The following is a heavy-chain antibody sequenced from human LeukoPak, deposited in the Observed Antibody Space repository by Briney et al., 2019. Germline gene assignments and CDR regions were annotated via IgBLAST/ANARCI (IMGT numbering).Heavy chain of an antibody. J-gene: IGHJ5*02. CDR3: ARHWGYWFDP. D-gene: IGHD3-16*01. Sequence: GESLKISCKGSGSRFASYWIGWVRPMPGKGLEWMGIIYPGDSDTRYSPSFQGQVTISADKSISTAYLQWSSLKASDTAMYYCARHWGYWFDPWGQGTLVTVSS. CDR1: GSRFASYW. CDR2: IYPGDSDT. V-gene: IGHV5-51*01.